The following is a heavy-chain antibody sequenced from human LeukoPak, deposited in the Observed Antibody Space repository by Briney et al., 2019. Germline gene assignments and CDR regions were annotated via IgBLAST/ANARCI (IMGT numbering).Heavy chain of an antibody. Sequence: SETLSLTCAVYGGSFSGYYWSWIRQPPGKGLEWIGEINHSGSTNYNPSLKSRVTISVDTSKNQFSLKLSSVTAADTAVYYCAREVGYCSSTSCYEKWFDPWGQGTLVTVSS. D-gene: IGHD2-2*01. J-gene: IGHJ5*02. V-gene: IGHV4-34*01. CDR2: INHSGST. CDR3: AREVGYCSSTSCYEKWFDP. CDR1: GGSFSGYY.